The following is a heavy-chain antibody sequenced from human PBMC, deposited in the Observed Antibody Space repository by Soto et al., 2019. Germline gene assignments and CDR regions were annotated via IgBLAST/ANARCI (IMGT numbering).Heavy chain of an antibody. CDR2: IIPILGIA. CDR1: GGTFSSYT. J-gene: IGHJ5*02. CDR3: ATEWSHYCSSTSCYVTWFDP. D-gene: IGHD2-2*01. Sequence: GASVKVSCKASGGTFSSYTISWVRQAPGQGLEWMGRIIPILGIANYAQKFQGRVTITADTSTSTAYMELSSLRSEDTAVYYCATEWSHYCSSTSCYVTWFDPWGQGTLVTVSS. V-gene: IGHV1-69*04.